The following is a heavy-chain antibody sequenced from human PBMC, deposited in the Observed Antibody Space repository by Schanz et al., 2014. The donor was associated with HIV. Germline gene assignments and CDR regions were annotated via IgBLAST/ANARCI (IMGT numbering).Heavy chain of an antibody. V-gene: IGHV1-18*01. Sequence: QVQVVQSGAEMKKPGASVKVSCRATGYPFSNSGVSWVRQAPGQGLEWMGWISAYNGHTYYAQKVQGRVSMATDTSTNTAYMELRSLRSDDTAVYYCARITGEHYYAMDVWGQGTTVTVTS. CDR3: ARITGEHYYAMDV. CDR2: ISAYNGHT. CDR1: GYPFSNSG. D-gene: IGHD3-16*01. J-gene: IGHJ6*02.